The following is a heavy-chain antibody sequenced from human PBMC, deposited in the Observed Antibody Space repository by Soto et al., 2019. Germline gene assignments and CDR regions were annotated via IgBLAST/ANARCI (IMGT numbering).Heavy chain of an antibody. Sequence: GGSLRLSCAASGFTFSSYSMNWVRQAPGKGLEWVSSISSSSSYIYYADSVKGRFTISRDNAKNSLYLQMNSLRAEDTAVYYCARDDYSNYLAHYYYGMDVWGQGTTVTVSS. V-gene: IGHV3-21*06. CDR1: GFTFSSYS. CDR3: ARDDYSNYLAHYYYGMDV. CDR2: ISSSSSYI. D-gene: IGHD4-4*01. J-gene: IGHJ6*02.